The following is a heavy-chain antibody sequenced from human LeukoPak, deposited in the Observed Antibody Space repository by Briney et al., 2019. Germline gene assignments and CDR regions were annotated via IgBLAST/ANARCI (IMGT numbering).Heavy chain of an antibody. D-gene: IGHD5-12*01. Sequence: SETLSLTCTVSGGSISSSSYYWGWIRQPPGKGLEWIGSIYYSGSTYYNPSLKSRVTISVDTSKNQFSLKLSSVTAADTAVYYCARGLGRVAIRYWGQGTLVTVSS. J-gene: IGHJ4*02. V-gene: IGHV4-39*07. CDR2: IYYSGST. CDR1: GGSISSSSYY. CDR3: ARGLGRVAIRY.